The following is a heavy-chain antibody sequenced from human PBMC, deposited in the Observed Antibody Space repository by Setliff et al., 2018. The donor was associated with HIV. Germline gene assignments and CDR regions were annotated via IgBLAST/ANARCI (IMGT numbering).Heavy chain of an antibody. CDR2: VHHSGST. J-gene: IGHJ5*02. D-gene: IGHD2-21*02. V-gene: IGHV4-59*01. CDR1: SDSFSSSY. Sequence: LSLTCTVSSDSFSSSYWTWIRQPPGQGLEWIGYVHHSGSTKYNASLRSRVTMSVDTSMNLFSLTLRSVTAADTAVYYCASAGPYCGDDCPYNWLTPWGQGTLVTVSS. CDR3: ASAGPYCGDDCPYNWLTP.